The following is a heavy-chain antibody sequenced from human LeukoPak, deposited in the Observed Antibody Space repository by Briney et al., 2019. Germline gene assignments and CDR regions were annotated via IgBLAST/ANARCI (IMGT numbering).Heavy chain of an antibody. Sequence: GGSVRLSCAASGFTFSDYYMSWIRQAPGKGLEWVSYISSSGSTIYYADSVKGRFTISRDNAKNSLYLQMNSLRAEDTAVYYCARDLRYCSGGSCYDYYYYMDVWGKGPTVTVSS. CDR3: ARDLRYCSGGSCYDYYYYMDV. J-gene: IGHJ6*03. D-gene: IGHD2-15*01. V-gene: IGHV3-11*04. CDR1: GFTFSDYY. CDR2: ISSSGSTI.